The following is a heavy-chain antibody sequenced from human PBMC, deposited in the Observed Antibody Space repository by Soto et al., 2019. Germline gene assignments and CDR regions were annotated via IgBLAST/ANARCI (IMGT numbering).Heavy chain of an antibody. D-gene: IGHD6-13*01. CDR3: AKDMWGGSSSSRYYYGLDV. V-gene: IGHV3-48*01. CDR2: ISPGRISI. CDR1: GFTFGSYG. J-gene: IGHJ6*02. Sequence: GGSLRLSCAASGFTFGSYGLNWVRQAPGKGLEWVSYISPGRISIDYADSVKGRFTISRDNAQSSLYLQMNSLRGEDTALYYCAKDMWGGSSSSRYYYGLDVWGQGTTVTVSS.